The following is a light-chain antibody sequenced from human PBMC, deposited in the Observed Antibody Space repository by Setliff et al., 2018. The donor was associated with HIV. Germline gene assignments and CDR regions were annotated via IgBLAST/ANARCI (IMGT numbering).Light chain of an antibody. CDR1: SGDVGRYNL. CDR2: QAS. V-gene: IGLV2-23*01. CDR3: CSNTGSNTYV. Sequence: QSVLTQPASVPGSPGQSITISCTGTSGDVGRYNLVSWYQQQPGKPPKLMIYQASKRPSGVSNRFSGSKSGNTASLTISGLQAEDEADYYCCSNTGSNTYVFGTGTKV. J-gene: IGLJ1*01.